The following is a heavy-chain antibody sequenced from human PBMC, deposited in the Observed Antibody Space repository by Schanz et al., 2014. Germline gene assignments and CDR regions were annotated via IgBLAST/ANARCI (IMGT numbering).Heavy chain of an antibody. Sequence: QVQLVESGGGLVKPGGSLRLSCVVSGFIFSDHYMSWIRQAPGKGLEWISYISSGSSTIHYADSVKGRFTISRDNAKNSLFLQMNSLRAEDTAIYYCATSYSSSSYFYVMDVWGQGTTVNVSS. CDR1: GFIFSDHY. J-gene: IGHJ6*02. V-gene: IGHV3-11*01. CDR2: ISSGSSTI. D-gene: IGHD6-6*01. CDR3: ATSYSSSSYFYVMDV.